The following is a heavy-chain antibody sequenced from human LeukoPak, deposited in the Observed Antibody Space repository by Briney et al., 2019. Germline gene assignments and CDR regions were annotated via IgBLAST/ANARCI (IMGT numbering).Heavy chain of an antibody. D-gene: IGHD6-19*01. V-gene: IGHV3-33*06. Sequence: GRSLRLSCAASGFTFSTYGMHWVRQAPGKGLEWVAFIWYDGSIKYYADSVKGRFTISRDNSKNTLYLQMNSLRAGDTAVYYCAKVQYSSGWYGIDYWGQGTLVTVSS. CDR1: GFTFSTYG. J-gene: IGHJ4*02. CDR3: AKVQYSSGWYGIDY. CDR2: IWYDGSIK.